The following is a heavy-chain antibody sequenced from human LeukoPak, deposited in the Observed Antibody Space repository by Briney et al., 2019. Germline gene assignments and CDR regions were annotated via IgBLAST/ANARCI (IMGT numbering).Heavy chain of an antibody. CDR2: IFYSGST. J-gene: IGHJ3*02. CDR1: GGSISSSNW. D-gene: IGHD3-10*01. CDR3: AKSNGYGLVDI. Sequence: PSETLSLTCAVSGGSISSSNWWSWVRQPPGKGLEWIGNIFYSGSTYYSPSLRSRVTISLDTSRNQFSLKLNSVTAADTAVHYCAKSNGYGLVDIWGQGTMVTVSS. V-gene: IGHV4-4*02.